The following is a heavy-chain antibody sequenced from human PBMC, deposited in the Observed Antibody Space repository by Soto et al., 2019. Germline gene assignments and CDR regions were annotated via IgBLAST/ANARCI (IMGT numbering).Heavy chain of an antibody. J-gene: IGHJ4*02. D-gene: IGHD2-15*01. Sequence: PSETLSLTCTVSGGSISTYWWSWIRQPARKGLEWIGYIYYSGSTNYNPSLKSRVTISVDTSKNQFSLKLTSVTAADTVVYYCARSRGSTRSFDYWGQGTLVTVSS. CDR2: IYYSGST. CDR3: ARSRGSTRSFDY. CDR1: GGSISTYW. V-gene: IGHV4-59*01.